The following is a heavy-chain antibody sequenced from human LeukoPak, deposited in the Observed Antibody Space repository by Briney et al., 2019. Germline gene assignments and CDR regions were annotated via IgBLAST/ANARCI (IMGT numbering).Heavy chain of an antibody. Sequence: GGSLRPSCAASGFTFSSYAMHWVRQAPGKGLEWVAVISYDGSNKYYADSVKGRFTISRDNSKNTLYLQMNSLRAEGTAVYYCARGPQLLWFGEFHAEYFQHWGQGTPVTVSS. CDR2: ISYDGSNK. CDR3: ARGPQLLWFGEFHAEYFQH. V-gene: IGHV3-30*04. D-gene: IGHD3-10*01. J-gene: IGHJ1*01. CDR1: GFTFSSYA.